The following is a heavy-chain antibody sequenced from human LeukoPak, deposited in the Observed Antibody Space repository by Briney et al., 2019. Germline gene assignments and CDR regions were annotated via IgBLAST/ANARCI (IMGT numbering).Heavy chain of an antibody. Sequence: PGGSLRLSCVASGFTFSESWMTWVRQAPGKGLEWVSAISGSGGSTYYADSVKGRFTISRDNSKNTLYLQMNSLRAEDTAVYYCAKFTVTFDYWGQGTLVTVSS. J-gene: IGHJ4*02. D-gene: IGHD4-17*01. V-gene: IGHV3-23*01. CDR1: GFTFSESW. CDR3: AKFTVTFDY. CDR2: ISGSGGST.